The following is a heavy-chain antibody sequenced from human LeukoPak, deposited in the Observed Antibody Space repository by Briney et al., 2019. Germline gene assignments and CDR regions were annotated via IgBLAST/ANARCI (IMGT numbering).Heavy chain of an antibody. D-gene: IGHD6-19*01. CDR3: ARDGGYDNYYYYGTDV. Sequence: SVKVSCKASGGTFSSYAISWVRQAPGQGLEWMGGIIPIFGTANYAQKFQGRVTITADESTSTAYMELSSLRSEDTAVYYCARDGGYDNYYYYGTDVWGQGTMVTVSS. J-gene: IGHJ6*02. CDR1: GGTFSSYA. CDR2: IIPIFGTA. V-gene: IGHV1-69*01.